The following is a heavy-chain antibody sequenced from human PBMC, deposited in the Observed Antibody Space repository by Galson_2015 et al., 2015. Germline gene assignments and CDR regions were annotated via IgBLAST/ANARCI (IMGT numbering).Heavy chain of an antibody. V-gene: IGHV4-30-2*01. CDR2: IYHSGGT. J-gene: IGHJ4*02. Sequence: TLSLTCTVSGGSINNAAYSWSWIRQPPGTGLEWIGYIYHSGGTYNNPSLKSRVTISVDRSKNQFSLKVSSVTAADTAVYYCARGGNSYGRAFDYWGQGTLVTVSS. CDR3: ARGGNSYGRAFDY. D-gene: IGHD5-18*01. CDR1: GGSINNAAYS.